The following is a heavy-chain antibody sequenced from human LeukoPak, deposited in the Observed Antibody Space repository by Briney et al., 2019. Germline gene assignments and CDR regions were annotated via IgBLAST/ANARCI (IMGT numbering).Heavy chain of an antibody. CDR3: ATQTVGYCSGGSPCFDY. V-gene: IGHV4-39*07. J-gene: IGHJ4*02. CDR2: IYYSGST. Sequence: ASETLSLTCTVSGGSISSSSYYWGWIRQPPGKGLEWIGSIYYSGSTYYNPSLKSRVTISVDTSKNQFSLKLSSVTAADTAVYYCATQTVGYCSGGSPCFDYWGQGTLVTVSS. CDR1: GGSISSSSYY. D-gene: IGHD2-15*01.